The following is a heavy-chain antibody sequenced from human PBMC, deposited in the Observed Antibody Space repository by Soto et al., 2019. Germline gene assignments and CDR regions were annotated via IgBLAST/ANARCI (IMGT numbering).Heavy chain of an antibody. CDR3: TRDSLSSTSCYTGGQAPECYYYGMDV. J-gene: IGHJ6*02. V-gene: IGHV3-49*04. CDR2: IRRKAYGGTT. Sequence: GGSLRLSCTASGFTFGDYAMSWVRQAPGKGLEWVGFIRRKAYGGTTEYAASVKGRFTISRDDSKSIAYLQMNSLKTEDTAVYCCTRDSLSSTSCYTGGQAPECYYYGMDVWGQGTTVPVSS. D-gene: IGHD2-2*02. CDR1: GFTFGDYA.